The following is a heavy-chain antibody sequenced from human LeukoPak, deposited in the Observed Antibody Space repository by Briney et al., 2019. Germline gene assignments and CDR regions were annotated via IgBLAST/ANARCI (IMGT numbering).Heavy chain of an antibody. CDR1: GGSLSSGGSIGSFY. V-gene: IGHV4-61*02. J-gene: IGHJ6*03. Sequence: SETLSLTCTVSGGSLSSGGSIGSFYWTWIRQPAGKGLEWIGRIDAAGRTNYNPSLRGPVTISVDTSKNQFSLRLSSVTAADAAVYYCARDRITGATRDFYYYYMDVWGKGTTVTVSS. CDR2: IDAAGRT. CDR3: ARDRITGATRDFYYYYMDV. D-gene: IGHD7-27*01.